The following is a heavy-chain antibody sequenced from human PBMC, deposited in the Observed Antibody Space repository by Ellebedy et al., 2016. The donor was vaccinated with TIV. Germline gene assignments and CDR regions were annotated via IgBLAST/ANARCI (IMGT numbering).Heavy chain of an antibody. V-gene: IGHV4-4*07. CDR2: IYTSGST. J-gene: IGHJ5*01. CDR3: ARRTTTGAYNWFDS. Sequence: SETLSLTXNFSGGSISSSCWAWIRQSAGKGLEWIGRIYTSGSTNYNPSLKSRVTMSIDTSKNQFSLNLNSVTAADTAVYYCARRTTTGAYNWFDSWGQGTLVTVSS. D-gene: IGHD1-1*01. CDR1: GGSISSSC.